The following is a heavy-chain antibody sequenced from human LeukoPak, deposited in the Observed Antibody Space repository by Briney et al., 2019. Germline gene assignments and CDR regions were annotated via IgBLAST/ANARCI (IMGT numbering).Heavy chain of an antibody. J-gene: IGHJ4*02. CDR2: IKQDGSGK. V-gene: IGHV3-7*03. D-gene: IGHD3-10*01. CDR1: GFTFSGYW. CDR3: ARTGSGSYYVRDY. Sequence: PGGSLRLSCAASGFTFSGYWMSWVRQAPGKGLEWVANIKQDGSGKYYVDSVKGRFTISRDNAKNSLYLQMNSLRAEDTAVYYCARTGSGSYYVRDYWGQGTLVTVSS.